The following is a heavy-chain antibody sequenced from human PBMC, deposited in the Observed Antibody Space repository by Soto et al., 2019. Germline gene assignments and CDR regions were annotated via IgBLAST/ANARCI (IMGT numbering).Heavy chain of an antibody. CDR2: IYSSGDT. V-gene: IGHV3-53*01. Sequence: PGGSLRLSCAASGFSVSSNYMNWVRQAPGKGLEWVSVIYSSGDTHYTDSVKGRFTVSRDSSENALYLEMKSLRAEDTAIYYCARDPFSQSSYDTSGFKKGGLGTWVTVSS. D-gene: IGHD3-22*01. J-gene: IGHJ4*02. CDR3: ARDPFSQSSYDTSGFKK. CDR1: GFSVSSNY.